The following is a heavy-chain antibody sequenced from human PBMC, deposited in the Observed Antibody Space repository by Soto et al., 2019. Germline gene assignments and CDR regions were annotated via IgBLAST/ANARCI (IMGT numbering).Heavy chain of an antibody. J-gene: IGHJ4*02. CDR1: GESISSSSYY. CDR2: IYHSGRT. V-gene: IGHV4-39*01. Sequence: SETLSLTCIVSGESISSSSYYWGWIRQPPGKGLEWIGSIYHSGRTYYNPSLKSRVSISIDTSKNQFSLKLSSVTAADTALYYCARQRTKVVTQAYFDYWGQGALVTVSS. D-gene: IGHD2-21*02. CDR3: ARQRTKVVTQAYFDY.